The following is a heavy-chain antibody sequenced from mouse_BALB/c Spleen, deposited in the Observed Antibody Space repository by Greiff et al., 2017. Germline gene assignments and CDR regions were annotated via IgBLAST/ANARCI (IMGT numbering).Heavy chain of an antibody. CDR3: AREGWLLRYCDV. V-gene: IGHV1-80*01. CDR1: GYAFSSYW. J-gene: IGHJ1*01. D-gene: IGHD2-3*01. CDR2: IYPGDGDT. Sequence: VQLQQSGAELVRPGSSVKISCKASGYAFSSYWMNWVKQRPGQGLEWIGQIYPGDGDTNYNGKFKGKATLTADKSSSTAYMQLSSLTSEDSAVYFCAREGWLLRYCDVWGAGTTVTVSS.